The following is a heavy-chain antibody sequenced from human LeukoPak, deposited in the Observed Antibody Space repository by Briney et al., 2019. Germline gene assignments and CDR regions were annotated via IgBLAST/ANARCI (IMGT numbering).Heavy chain of an antibody. CDR2: ITGSGGST. D-gene: IGHD1-26*01. Sequence: GGSLTLSCAASGFTLSRYDMSWVRPPPASGLEWVSGITGSGGSTNYANPMKGRFTTSRENSKTTLYPQMNSLGAEDTAVYYCAKGNWGERLDWYFDLWGRGTLVTVSS. J-gene: IGHJ2*01. CDR3: AKGNWGERLDWYFDL. V-gene: IGHV3-23*01. CDR1: GFTLSRYD.